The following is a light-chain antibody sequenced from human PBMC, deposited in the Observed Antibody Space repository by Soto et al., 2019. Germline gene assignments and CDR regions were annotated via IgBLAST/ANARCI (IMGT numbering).Light chain of an antibody. CDR1: SSDVGGYDY. CDR3: SSCTSDSTPYV. Sequence: QSALTQPASVSGSPGQSITISCAGTSSDVGGYDYVSWYQQEPGKAPKLMIYDVTNRPSGVSNRFSGSKSGNTASLTISGLQAEDEADYYCSSCTSDSTPYVFGTGTKLTVL. V-gene: IGLV2-14*01. CDR2: DVT. J-gene: IGLJ1*01.